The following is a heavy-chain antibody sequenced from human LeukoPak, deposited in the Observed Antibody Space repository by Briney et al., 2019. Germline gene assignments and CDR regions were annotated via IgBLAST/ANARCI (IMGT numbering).Heavy chain of an antibody. D-gene: IGHD6-13*01. J-gene: IGHJ6*02. CDR1: GFTFSDYY. CDR3: ARDGIAAAGRFLGYYYGMDV. CDR2: ISSSGSTI. V-gene: IGHV3-11*01. Sequence: GGSLRLSCAASGFTFSDYYMSWLRQAPGKGLEWVSYISSSGSTIYYADSVKGRFTISRDNAKNSLYLQMNSLRAEDTAVYYCARDGIAAAGRFLGYYYGMDVWGQGTTVTVSS.